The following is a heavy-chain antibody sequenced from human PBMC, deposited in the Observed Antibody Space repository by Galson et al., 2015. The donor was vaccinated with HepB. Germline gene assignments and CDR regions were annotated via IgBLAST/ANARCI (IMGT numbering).Heavy chain of an antibody. J-gene: IGHJ4*02. CDR1: GFTFSHSW. CDR2: INTDGSSA. V-gene: IGHV3-74*01. CDR3: ISSYWGAPNY. Sequence: SLRLSCAASGFTFSHSWMHWVRQTPGKGLVWVSRINTDGSSATYAASVKGRFTISRDNAKNTLYLQMNSLRAEDTAVYYCISSYWGAPNYWGQGTLVTVSS. D-gene: IGHD3-10*01.